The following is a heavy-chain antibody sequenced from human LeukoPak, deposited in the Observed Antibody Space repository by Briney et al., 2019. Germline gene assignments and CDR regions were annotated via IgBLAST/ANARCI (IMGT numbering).Heavy chain of an antibody. CDR3: ARVRPYFWAAQYGMDV. D-gene: IGHD3-16*01. Sequence: GGSLRLSCAASGFTFSDYYMSWVREAPGKGLEWVSYISSSGSTIYYADSVKGRFTISRDNAKNSLYLQMNSLRAEDTAVYYCARVRPYFWAAQYGMDVWGQGTTVTHSS. J-gene: IGHJ6*02. V-gene: IGHV3-11*01. CDR2: ISSSGSTI. CDR1: GFTFSDYY.